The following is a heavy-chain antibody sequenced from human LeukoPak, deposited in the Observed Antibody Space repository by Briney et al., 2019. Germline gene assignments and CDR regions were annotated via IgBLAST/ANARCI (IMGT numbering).Heavy chain of an antibody. Sequence: PGGSLRLSCAASGFTFDDYAMHWVRQAPGKGLEWVSGISWNSGSIGYADSVKGRFTISRDNAKNSLYLQMNSLRAEDMALYYCAKGQDYYDSSGHRDAFDIWGQGTMVTVSS. CDR1: GFTFDDYA. CDR3: AKGQDYYDSSGHRDAFDI. CDR2: ISWNSGSI. V-gene: IGHV3-9*03. J-gene: IGHJ3*02. D-gene: IGHD3-22*01.